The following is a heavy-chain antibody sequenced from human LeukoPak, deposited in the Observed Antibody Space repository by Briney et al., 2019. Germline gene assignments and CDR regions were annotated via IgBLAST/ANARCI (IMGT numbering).Heavy chain of an antibody. J-gene: IGHJ4*02. CDR1: GFTFDDYG. D-gene: IGHD2-21*02. V-gene: IGHV3-20*04. CDR2: INWNGGST. CDR3: ARVLPSYCGGDCYSGSKDY. Sequence: PGGSLRLSCAASGFTFDDYGMSWVRQAPGKGPEWVSGINWNGGSTGYADSVKGRFTISRDNAKNSLYLQMNSLRAEDTALYYCARVLPSYCGGDCYSGSKDYWGQGTLVTVSS.